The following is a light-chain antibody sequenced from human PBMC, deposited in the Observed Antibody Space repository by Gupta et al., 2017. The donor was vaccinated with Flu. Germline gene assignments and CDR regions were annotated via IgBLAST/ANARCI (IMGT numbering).Light chain of an antibody. CDR2: GVS. J-gene: IGKJ1*01. Sequence: GTLAQPACVTSTLTRRVSQSVRSSYLTWYLQKPGQAPRLLIYGVSSRAAGIPERFSGSGSGTDFTLTISRLEAEDFVVYHCLQDASSPKTFGQGTKVEIK. CDR1: QSVRSSY. CDR3: LQDASSPKT. V-gene: IGKV3-20*01.